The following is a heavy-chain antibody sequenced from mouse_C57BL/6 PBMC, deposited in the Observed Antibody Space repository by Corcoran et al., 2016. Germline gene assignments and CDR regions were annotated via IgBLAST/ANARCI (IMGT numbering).Heavy chain of an antibody. CDR3: AREVPHWYFDV. J-gene: IGHJ1*03. Sequence: QVQLKQSGAELVRPGASVKLSCKASGYTFTDYYINWVKQRPGQGLEWIARIYPGSGNTYYNEKFKGKATLTAEKSSSTAYMQLSSLTSEDSAVYFCAREVPHWYFDVWGTGTTVTVSS. CDR2: IYPGSGNT. D-gene: IGHD2-14*01. CDR1: GYTFTDYY. V-gene: IGHV1-76*01.